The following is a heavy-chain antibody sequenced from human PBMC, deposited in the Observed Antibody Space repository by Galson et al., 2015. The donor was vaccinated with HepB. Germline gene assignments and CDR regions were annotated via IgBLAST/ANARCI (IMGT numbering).Heavy chain of an antibody. D-gene: IGHD3-22*01. CDR2: ISYDGSNK. Sequence: SLRLSCAASGFTFSSYGMHWVRQAPGKGLEWVAVISYDGSNKYYADSVKGRFTISRDNSKNTLYLQMNSLRAEDTAVYYCAKDREYYYDSSGFDYWGQGTLVTVSS. J-gene: IGHJ4*02. CDR3: AKDREYYYDSSGFDY. CDR1: GFTFSSYG. V-gene: IGHV3-30*18.